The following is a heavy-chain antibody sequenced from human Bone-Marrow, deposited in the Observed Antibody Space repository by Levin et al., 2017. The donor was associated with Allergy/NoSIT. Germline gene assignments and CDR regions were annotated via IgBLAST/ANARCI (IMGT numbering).Heavy chain of an antibody. D-gene: IGHD3-16*01. CDR2: INHSGST. J-gene: IGHJ5*02. CDR3: ARVGAVGS. Sequence: SETLSLTCAVYGGSFSGYYWSWIRQPPGKGLEWIGEINHSGSTNYNPSLKSRVTISVDTSKNQFSLKLSSVTAADTAVYYCARVGAVGSWGQGTLVTVSS. V-gene: IGHV4-34*01. CDR1: GGSFSGYY.